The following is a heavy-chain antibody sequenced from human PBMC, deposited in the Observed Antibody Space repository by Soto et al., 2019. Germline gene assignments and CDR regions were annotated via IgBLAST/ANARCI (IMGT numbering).Heavy chain of an antibody. D-gene: IGHD3-3*01. Sequence: SETLSRTGTVSGGSIGSVGYYWSWIRQHPGKGLEWIGYIYYSGSTCYNPSLKSRVTIAVDTSKNQFSLKLSSVPAADTAVYFRASRTILGVVSGDYCDPGPRVSVST. J-gene: IGHJ4*02. CDR2: IYYSGST. V-gene: IGHV4-31*03. CDR1: GGSIGSVGYY. CDR3: ASRTILGVVSGDY.